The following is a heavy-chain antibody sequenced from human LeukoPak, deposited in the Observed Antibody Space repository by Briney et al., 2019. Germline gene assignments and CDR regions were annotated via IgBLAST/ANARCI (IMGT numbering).Heavy chain of an antibody. CDR3: ARDGVEYSSSSGVYYYYMDV. V-gene: IGHV1-18*01. Sequence: GASVKVSCKASGYTFTSYGISWVRQAPGQGLEWMGWISAYNGNTNYAQKLQGRVTMTTDTSTSTAYMELRSLRSDDTAVYYCARDGVEYSSSSGVYYYYMDVWGKGTTVTVSS. CDR1: GYTFTSYG. J-gene: IGHJ6*03. CDR2: ISAYNGNT. D-gene: IGHD6-6*01.